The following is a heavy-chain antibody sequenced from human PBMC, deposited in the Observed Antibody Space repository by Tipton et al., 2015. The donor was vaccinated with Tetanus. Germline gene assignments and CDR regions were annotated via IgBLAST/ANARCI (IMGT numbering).Heavy chain of an antibody. D-gene: IGHD1-14*01. CDR1: GFRFSYSG. Sequence: SLRLSCAASGFRFSYSGMHWVRQAPGKGLEWVAVIPFDGRNERYADSVKGRFIISRDNSKNTLYLQMNSLRPEDTAVYYCARENSLTTSSWGQGTLVTVSS. V-gene: IGHV3-30*03. CDR2: IPFDGRNE. J-gene: IGHJ5*02. CDR3: ARENSLTTSS.